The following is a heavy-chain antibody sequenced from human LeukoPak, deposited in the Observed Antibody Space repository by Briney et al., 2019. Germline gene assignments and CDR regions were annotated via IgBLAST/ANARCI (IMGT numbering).Heavy chain of an antibody. Sequence: GGSLRLSCAASGFTFSSYGMHWVRQAPGKGLEWVAVISYDGSNKYYADSVKGRFTISIDNSKNTLYLQMNSLRAEDTAVYYCAKDRHSGYCSGGSCYPDYWGQGTLVTVSS. D-gene: IGHD2-15*01. CDR3: AKDRHSGYCSGGSCYPDY. J-gene: IGHJ4*02. V-gene: IGHV3-30*18. CDR1: GFTFSSYG. CDR2: ISYDGSNK.